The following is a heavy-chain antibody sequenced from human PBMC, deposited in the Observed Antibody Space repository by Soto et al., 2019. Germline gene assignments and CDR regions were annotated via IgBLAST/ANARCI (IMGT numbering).Heavy chain of an antibody. Sequence: GSLRLSCAASGFTFSSYGMHWVRQAPGKGLEWVAVISYDGSNKYYADSVKGRFTISRDNSKNTLYLQMNSLRAEDTAVYYCAKEAAAGYGMDVWGQGTTVTVSS. D-gene: IGHD6-13*01. CDR1: GFTFSSYG. CDR3: AKEAAAGYGMDV. J-gene: IGHJ6*02. CDR2: ISYDGSNK. V-gene: IGHV3-30*18.